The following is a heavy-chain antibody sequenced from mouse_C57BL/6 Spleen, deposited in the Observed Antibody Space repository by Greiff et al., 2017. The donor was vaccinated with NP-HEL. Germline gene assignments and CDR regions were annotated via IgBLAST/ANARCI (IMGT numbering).Heavy chain of an antibody. Sequence: VQLKESGPGLVKPSQSLSLPCTVTGYSITSGYGWNWIRQFPGNKLEWTGYISYSGSTNYNPSLKSRVSITRDTSKNQFFLQLNSVTTEETATYYCARTARIKYWGQGTTLTVAS. D-gene: IGHD1-2*01. V-gene: IGHV3-2*02. CDR1: GYSITSGYG. CDR3: ARTARIKY. J-gene: IGHJ2*01. CDR2: ISYSGST.